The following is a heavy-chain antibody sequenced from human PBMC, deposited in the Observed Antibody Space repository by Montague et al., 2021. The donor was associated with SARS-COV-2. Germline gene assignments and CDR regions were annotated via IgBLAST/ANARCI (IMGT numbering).Heavy chain of an antibody. CDR2: ISGGGDRK. Sequence: SLRLSCAASGFIFRGYSMNWVRQAPGQGLEWVSGISGGGDRKYYADSVKGRLTISRDNSKNTVYVQMNSLRAEDTAVYYCAKFSRDSSGVAWGQGTLVTVPS. CDR1: GFIFRGYS. J-gene: IGHJ5*02. CDR3: AKFSRDSSGVA. V-gene: IGHV3-23*01. D-gene: IGHD3-22*01.